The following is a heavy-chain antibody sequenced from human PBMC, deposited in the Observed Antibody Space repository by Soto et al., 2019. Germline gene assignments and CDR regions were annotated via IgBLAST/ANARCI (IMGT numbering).Heavy chain of an antibody. J-gene: IGHJ4*02. CDR2: IYHSGST. CDR1: GGSISSSNW. Sequence: SETLSLTCAVSGGSISSSNWCSWVRQPPGKGLEWIGEIYHSGSTNYNPSLKSRVTISVDKSKNQFSLKLSSVTAADTAVYYCARVALAIAAAGTGFDYWGQGTLVTVSS. V-gene: IGHV4-4*02. D-gene: IGHD6-13*01. CDR3: ARVALAIAAAGTGFDY.